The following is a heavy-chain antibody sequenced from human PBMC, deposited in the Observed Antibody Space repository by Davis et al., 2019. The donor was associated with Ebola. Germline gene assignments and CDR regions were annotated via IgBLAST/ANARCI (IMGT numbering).Heavy chain of an antibody. CDR2: ISYDGSNA. Sequence: GESLKISCAASGFTFSSYWMSWVRQAPGKGLEWVAVISYDGSNAHYADSVKGRFTISRDNSKNTQYLEMNSLRAEDTAVYYCARDGLISNRFDYWGQGTLVTVSS. D-gene: IGHD4-11*01. V-gene: IGHV3-30*03. CDR1: GFTFSSYW. J-gene: IGHJ4*02. CDR3: ARDGLISNRFDY.